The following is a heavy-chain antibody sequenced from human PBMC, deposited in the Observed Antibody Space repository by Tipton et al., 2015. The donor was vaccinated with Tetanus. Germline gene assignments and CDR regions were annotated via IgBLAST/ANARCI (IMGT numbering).Heavy chain of an antibody. J-gene: IGHJ6*02. CDR3: AKDVFDYSGMDV. Sequence: SLRLSCAASGFTFSSCAMNWVRQAPGKGLEWVSGISHDGISSHYAASVRGRFTISRDSSKNMLYLQMNNLEAEDTAVYYCAKDVFDYSGMDVWGQGTTVTVSS. CDR2: ISHDGISS. V-gene: IGHV3-23*01. CDR1: GFTFSSCA. D-gene: IGHD3-9*01.